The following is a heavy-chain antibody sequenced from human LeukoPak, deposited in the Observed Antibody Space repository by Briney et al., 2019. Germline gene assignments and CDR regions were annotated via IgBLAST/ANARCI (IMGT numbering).Heavy chain of an antibody. CDR1: GYTFRSYE. J-gene: IGHJ4*02. Sequence: APVKVSCKASGYTFRSYEINWVRQAPGQGLELVGWIHPNSGKTGYAQKFQGRVTMTRDTSTETAFMELSSLKFDDTAIFYCARGHYGGNRYFDIWGQGTLVTVSS. CDR3: ARGHYGGNRYFDI. CDR2: IHPNSGKT. D-gene: IGHD4-23*01. V-gene: IGHV1-8*01.